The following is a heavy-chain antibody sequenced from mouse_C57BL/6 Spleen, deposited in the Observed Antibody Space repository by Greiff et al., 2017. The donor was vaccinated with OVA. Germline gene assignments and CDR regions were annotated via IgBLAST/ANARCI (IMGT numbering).Heavy chain of an antibody. J-gene: IGHJ4*01. CDR3: ARDPYSNYVDYAMDY. CDR2: IYPGSGST. CDR1: GYTFTRYW. V-gene: IGHV1-55*01. Sequence: QVQLQQPGAELVKPGASVKMSCKASGYTFTRYWITWVKPRPGQGLEWIGDIYPGSGSTNYNAKFKSKATLTVDTSSSTAYMQLSSLTSEDSAVYYCARDPYSNYVDYAMDYWGQGTSVTVSS. D-gene: IGHD2-5*01.